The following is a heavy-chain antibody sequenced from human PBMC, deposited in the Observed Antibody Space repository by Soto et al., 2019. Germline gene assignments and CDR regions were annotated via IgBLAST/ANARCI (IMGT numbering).Heavy chain of an antibody. J-gene: IGHJ4*02. CDR3: AKGMAAAGSGY. D-gene: IGHD6-13*01. CDR2: ISYDGSNK. Sequence: QVQLVESGGGVVQPGRSLRLSCAASGFTFSSYGMHWVRQAPGKGLEWVAVISYDGSNKYYADSVKGRFTISRDNSKNTLYLQMNSLRAEDTAVYYRAKGMAAAGSGYWGQGTLVTVSS. V-gene: IGHV3-30*18. CDR1: GFTFSSYG.